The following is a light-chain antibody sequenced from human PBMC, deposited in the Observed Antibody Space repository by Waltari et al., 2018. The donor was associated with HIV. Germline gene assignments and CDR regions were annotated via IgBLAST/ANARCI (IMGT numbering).Light chain of an antibody. CDR3: QHYGSSPLS. CDR1: QSVSREY. Sequence: ENVLTHSPRTPSLSPGDTGTLPCRASQSVSREYLAWYPQRTGQAPRLLMYDASSRATGIPDRFSVSGSDTDFNLTIIRLAPDDSAVYYCQHYGSSPLSFGGGTKV. V-gene: IGKV3-20*01. CDR2: DAS. J-gene: IGKJ4*01.